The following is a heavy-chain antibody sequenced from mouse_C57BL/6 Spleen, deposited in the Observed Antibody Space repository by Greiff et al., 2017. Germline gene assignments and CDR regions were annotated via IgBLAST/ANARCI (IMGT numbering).Heavy chain of an antibody. CDR1: GYTFPSYW. CDR3: ARVGYGSSYSAMDY. V-gene: IGHV1-69*01. CDR2: IDPSDSYT. D-gene: IGHD1-1*01. J-gene: IGHJ4*01. Sequence: QVQLQQPGAELVMPGASVKLSCKASGYTFPSYWMHWVKQRPGQGLEWIGEIDPSDSYTNSNQKFKGKSTLTVDKSSSTAYMQLSSLTSEDSAVYYCARVGYGSSYSAMDYWGQGTSVTVSS.